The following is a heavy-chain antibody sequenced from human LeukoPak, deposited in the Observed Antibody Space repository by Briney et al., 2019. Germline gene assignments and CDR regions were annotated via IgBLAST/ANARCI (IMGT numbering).Heavy chain of an antibody. CDR3: ARGGLELRSLDY. CDR2: INNSGGT. J-gene: IGHJ4*02. CDR1: GDSITRYY. D-gene: IGHD1-7*01. V-gene: IGHV4-59*08. Sequence: PSETLSLTCTVSGDSITRYYWSWIRQPPGKGLEWIGYINNSGGTSYNPSLKSRVTISLDTSKNQFSLKLNSVTTTDTAVYYCARGGLELRSLDYWGQGTLVTVSS.